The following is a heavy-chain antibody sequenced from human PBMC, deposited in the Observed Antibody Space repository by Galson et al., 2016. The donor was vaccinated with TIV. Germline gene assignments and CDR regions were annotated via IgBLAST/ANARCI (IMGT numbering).Heavy chain of an antibody. V-gene: IGHV1-69*05. J-gene: IGHJ3*02. CDR3: AREGLKYAGGDAFDI. Sequence: SVKVSCKASGGIFSGYTVSWVRQAPGQGLEWMGGIMHIFRTAKYAQKFQDRVTFTTGESTTTAYMELSSLRSEDTAVYYCAREGLKYAGGDAFDIWGQGTMVTVSS. CDR1: GGIFSGYT. D-gene: IGHD2-2*01. CDR2: IMHIFRTA.